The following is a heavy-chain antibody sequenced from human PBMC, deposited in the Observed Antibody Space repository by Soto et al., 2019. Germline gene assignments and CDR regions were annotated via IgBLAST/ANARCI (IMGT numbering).Heavy chain of an antibody. D-gene: IGHD6-13*01. CDR3: ARHEGRTRDGSSWSWPIDY. J-gene: IGHJ4*02. CDR1: GYTFTTYW. Sequence: EVQLVQSGAEVKKPGESLRISCQGSGYTFTTYWITWVRQMPGKGLEWMGRIDPTNSYITYNPSFQGHVTISADKSISTAYLQWSSLKASDTAMYYCARHEGRTRDGSSWSWPIDYWGQGTRVTVSS. CDR2: IDPTNSYI. V-gene: IGHV5-10-1*03.